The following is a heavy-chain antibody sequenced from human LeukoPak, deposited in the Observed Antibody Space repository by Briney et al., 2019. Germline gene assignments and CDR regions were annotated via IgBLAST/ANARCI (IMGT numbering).Heavy chain of an antibody. Sequence: GTLRPSCAASGFTSAAFGISWGRQAPGQGLEWVSGINWNGGSTASSDSVKGRFTISRDNAKNSLYLQMNSLRAEDTAFYYCARDRGGWTFDNWGQGTLVTVSS. J-gene: IGHJ4*02. CDR3: ARDRGGWTFDN. CDR1: GFTSAAFG. D-gene: IGHD6-19*01. V-gene: IGHV3-20*04. CDR2: INWNGGST.